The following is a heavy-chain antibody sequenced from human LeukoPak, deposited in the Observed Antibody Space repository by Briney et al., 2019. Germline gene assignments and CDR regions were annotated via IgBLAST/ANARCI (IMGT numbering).Heavy chain of an antibody. CDR2: ISYDGSNK. D-gene: IGHD3-10*01. V-gene: IGHV3-30*18. CDR3: AKDYPPITMVRGVIISYYYYGMDV. CDR1: GFTFSSYG. J-gene: IGHJ6*02. Sequence: GGSLRLSCAASGFTFSSYGMHWVRQAPGKGLEWVAVISYDGSNKYYADSVKGRFTISRDNSKNTLYLQMNSLRAEDTAVYYCAKDYPPITMVRGVIISYYYYGMDVWGQGTTVTVSS.